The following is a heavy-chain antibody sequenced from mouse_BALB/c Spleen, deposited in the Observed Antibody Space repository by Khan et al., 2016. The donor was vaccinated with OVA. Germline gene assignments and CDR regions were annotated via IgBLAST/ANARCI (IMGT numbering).Heavy chain of an antibody. V-gene: IGHV9-3-1*01. J-gene: IGHJ1*01. CDR2: INTYTGEP. D-gene: IGHD2-1*01. Sequence: QLVQSGPELKKPGETVKISCKASGYTFTNYGINWVKQAPGKGLKWMGWINTYTGEPTYADDFKGRFAFSLETSASTAYLQINNLKNEDTATYFCARVGNYWYFDVWGAGTTVTVSS. CDR3: ARVGNYWYFDV. CDR1: GYTFTNYG.